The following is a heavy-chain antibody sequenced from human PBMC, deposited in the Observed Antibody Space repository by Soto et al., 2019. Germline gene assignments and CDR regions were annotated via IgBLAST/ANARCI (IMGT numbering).Heavy chain of an antibody. D-gene: IGHD3-22*01. CDR2: IYWDDDK. CDR3: AHSSRYYDSSGSPDY. Sequence: QITLKESGPTLVKPTQTLTLTCTFSGFSLSTSGVGVGWIRQPPGKALEWLALIYWDDDKRYSPSLKSRLTITKDTAKNHVVLTMTNMDPVDTATYYWAHSSRYYDSSGSPDYWGQGTLVTVSS. CDR1: GFSLSTSGVG. J-gene: IGHJ4*02. V-gene: IGHV2-5*02.